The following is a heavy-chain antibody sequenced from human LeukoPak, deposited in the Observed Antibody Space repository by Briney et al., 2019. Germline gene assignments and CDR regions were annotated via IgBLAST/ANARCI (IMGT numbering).Heavy chain of an antibody. D-gene: IGHD6-6*01. V-gene: IGHV3-7*05. J-gene: IGHJ5*02. CDR2: IVQDGSEK. CDR1: GFTFSVYW. CDR3: AKSFAARDYYFDP. Sequence: PGGSLRLSCAASGFTFSVYWMSWVRQAPGKGLEWVANIVQDGSEKYYVDSVKGRFTISRDNAQNSLHLQMNSLTAEDTAVYYCAKSFAARDYYFDPWGQGTLVTVSS.